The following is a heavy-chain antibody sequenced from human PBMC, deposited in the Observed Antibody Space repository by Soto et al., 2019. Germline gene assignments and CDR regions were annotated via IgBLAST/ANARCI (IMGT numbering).Heavy chain of an antibody. CDR3: ARERGGSPTRCDY. J-gene: IGHJ4*02. D-gene: IGHD1-26*01. Sequence: GGSLRLSCAASGFTFSSYWMSWVRQAPGKGLEWVANIKQDGSEKYYVDSVKGRFTISRDNAKNSLYLQMNSLRAEDTVVYYCARERGGSPTRCDYWGQGTLVTVSS. CDR1: GFTFSSYW. V-gene: IGHV3-7*03. CDR2: IKQDGSEK.